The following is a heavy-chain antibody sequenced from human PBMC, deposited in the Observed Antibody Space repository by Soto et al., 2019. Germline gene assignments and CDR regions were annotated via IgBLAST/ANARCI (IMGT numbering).Heavy chain of an antibody. CDR2: ISFDGINK. CDR3: TKGRRNFYGSGKYRGAYYYYGMDV. CDR1: GVTFSSFG. Sequence: GGSLRLSCAASGVTFSSFGMHWFRQAPGKGPECVAIISFDGINKYYTDSVKGRFTISRDNSKNTLFLQMNSLRAEDTAVYYCTKGRRNFYGSGKYRGAYYYYGMDVWGQGTTVTVSS. D-gene: IGHD3-10*01. J-gene: IGHJ6*02. V-gene: IGHV3-30*18.